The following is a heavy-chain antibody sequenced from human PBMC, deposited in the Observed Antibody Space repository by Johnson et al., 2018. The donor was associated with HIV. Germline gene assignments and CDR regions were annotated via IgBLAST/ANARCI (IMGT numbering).Heavy chain of an antibody. CDR2: ISYDGSNK. CDR1: GFTFSSYW. V-gene: IGHV3-30-3*01. J-gene: IGHJ3*02. Sequence: QVQLVESGGGLVQPGGSPRLSCAASGFTFSSYWMSWVRQAPGKGLEWVAVISYDGSNKYYADSVKGRFTISRDNSKNTLYLQMNSLRAEDTAVYYCARGSKWELLGAFDIWGQGTMVTVSS. CDR3: ARGSKWELLGAFDI. D-gene: IGHD1-26*01.